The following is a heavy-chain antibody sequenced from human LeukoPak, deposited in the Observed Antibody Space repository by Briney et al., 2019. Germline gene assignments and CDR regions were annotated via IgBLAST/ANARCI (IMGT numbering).Heavy chain of an antibody. J-gene: IGHJ4*02. V-gene: IGHV1-2*06. CDR2: INPNSGGT. CDR1: GGTFSSYA. Sequence: ASVKVSCKASGGTFSSYAISWVRQAPGQGLEWMGRINPNSGGTDYAQKFQGRVTMTRDTSISTAYMELSRLRSDDTAVYYCARAKYYYDSSGYFDYWGQGTLVTVSS. D-gene: IGHD3-22*01. CDR3: ARAKYYYDSSGYFDY.